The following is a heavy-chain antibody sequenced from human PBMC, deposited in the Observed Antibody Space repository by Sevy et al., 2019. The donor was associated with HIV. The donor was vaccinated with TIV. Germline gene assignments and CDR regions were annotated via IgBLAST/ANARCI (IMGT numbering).Heavy chain of an antibody. Sequence: GGSLRLSCAASGFTFSDYYMSWIRQAPGKGLEWVSYISSSSSYTNYADSVKGRFTISRDNAKNSLYLQMNSLRAEDTAVYYCARVLCSGSYQDWFSAFDIWGQGTMVTVSS. V-gene: IGHV3-11*06. J-gene: IGHJ3*02. CDR2: ISSSSSYT. CDR3: ARVLCSGSYQDWFSAFDI. CDR1: GFTFSDYY. D-gene: IGHD3-10*02.